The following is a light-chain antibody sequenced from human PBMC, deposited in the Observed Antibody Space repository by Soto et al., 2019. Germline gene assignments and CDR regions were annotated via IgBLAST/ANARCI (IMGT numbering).Light chain of an antibody. V-gene: IGLV2-14*01. J-gene: IGLJ1*01. Sequence: QSALTQPAPVSGSPGQSITISCTGTSSDIDAYNYVSWYQQHPGKAPKLMIYDVSNRPSGISNRFSGSKSGNTASLTISGLQAEDEADYYCGSYTTSSNYVFGTGTRSPS. CDR1: SSDIDAYNY. CDR3: GSYTTSSNYV. CDR2: DVS.